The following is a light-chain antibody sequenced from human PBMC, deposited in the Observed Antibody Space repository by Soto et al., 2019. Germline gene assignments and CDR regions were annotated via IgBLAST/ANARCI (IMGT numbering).Light chain of an antibody. CDR1: QDIRNE. CDR2: AAS. V-gene: IGKV1-6*01. Sequence: AIQMTQSPSSLSASVGDRVTITFRTSQDIRNELGWYQQRPGKAPKLLIYAASTLQSGVPSRFSASGSGTDFTLTISSLQSEDFAVYYCQQYNNWPPATFGQGTKVDIK. J-gene: IGKJ1*01. CDR3: QQYNNWPPAT.